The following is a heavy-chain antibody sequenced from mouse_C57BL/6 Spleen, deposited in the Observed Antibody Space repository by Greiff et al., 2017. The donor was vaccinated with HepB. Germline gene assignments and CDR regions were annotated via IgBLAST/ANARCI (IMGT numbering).Heavy chain of an antibody. D-gene: IGHD1-1*01. V-gene: IGHV3-6*01. Sequence: EVQRVESGPGLVKPSQSLSLTCSVTGYSITSGYYWNWIRQVPGNKLEWMGYISYDGSNNYNPSLKNRISITRDTSKNQVFLKLNSVTTEDTATYYWARDEGPVYYGSSYDGDFDYWRQGTTLTVSS. J-gene: IGHJ2*01. CDR1: GYSITSGYY. CDR3: ARDEGPVYYGSSYDGDFDY. CDR2: ISYDGSN.